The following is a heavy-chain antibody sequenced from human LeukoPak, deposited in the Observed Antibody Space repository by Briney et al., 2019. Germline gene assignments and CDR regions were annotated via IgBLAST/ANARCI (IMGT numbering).Heavy chain of an antibody. CDR2: IYYSGST. Sequence: SETLSLTCTVSGGSLSSYYWSWIRQPPGKGLEWIGYIYYSGSTNYNPSLKSRVTISVDTSKNQFSLKLSSVTAADTAVYYCARLHDILTGYYKDAFDIWGQGTMVTVSS. CDR1: GGSLSSYY. D-gene: IGHD3-9*01. J-gene: IGHJ3*02. V-gene: IGHV4-59*08. CDR3: ARLHDILTGYYKDAFDI.